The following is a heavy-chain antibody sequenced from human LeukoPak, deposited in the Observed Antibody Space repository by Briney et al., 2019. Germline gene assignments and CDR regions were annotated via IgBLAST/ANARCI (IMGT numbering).Heavy chain of an antibody. V-gene: IGHV1-18*01. CDR1: GYTFTSYG. D-gene: IGHD2-2*01. J-gene: IGHJ4*02. CDR2: ISAYNGNT. CDR3: ARDSSIVVVPAAKMDY. Sequence: GASVKVSYKASGYTFTSYGISWVRQAPGQGLEWMGWISAYNGNTNYAQKLQGRVTMTTDTSTSTAYMELRSLRSDDTAVYYCARDSSIVVVPAAKMDYWGQGTLVTVSS.